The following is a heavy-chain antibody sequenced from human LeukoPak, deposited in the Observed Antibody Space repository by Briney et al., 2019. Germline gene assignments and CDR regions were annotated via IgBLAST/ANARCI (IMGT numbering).Heavy chain of an antibody. CDR2: IYHSGST. CDR1: GGSISSGGYS. D-gene: IGHD3-3*01. V-gene: IGHV4-30-2*01. CDR3: ARDEGVYYDFWSGSIPPGNWFDP. J-gene: IGHJ5*02. Sequence: PSETLSLTCAVSGGSISSGGYSWSWIRQPPGKGLEWIGYIYHSGSTYYNPSLKSRVTISVDTSKNQFSLKLSSVTAADTAVYYCARDEGVYYDFWSGSIPPGNWFDPWGQGTLVTVSS.